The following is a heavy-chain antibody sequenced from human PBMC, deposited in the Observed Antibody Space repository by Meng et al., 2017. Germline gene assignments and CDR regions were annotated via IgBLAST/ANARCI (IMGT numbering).Heavy chain of an antibody. Sequence: VQLVQAVAEVETPGASVRVSCKASGYTFTSYTIHWGRQHPGQSLAWMGWIKSANGDAKYSQKFQGRLTLTRDTSASTAYLELSSLTFEDTAVYYRARGTGSSWFDPWGQGTLVTVSS. CDR3: ARGTGSSWFDP. CDR2: IKSANGDA. CDR1: GYTFTSYT. V-gene: IGHV1-3*01. D-gene: IGHD6-13*01. J-gene: IGHJ5*02.